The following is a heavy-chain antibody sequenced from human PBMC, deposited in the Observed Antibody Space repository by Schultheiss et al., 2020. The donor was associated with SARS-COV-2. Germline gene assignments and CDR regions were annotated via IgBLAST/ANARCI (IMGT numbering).Heavy chain of an antibody. D-gene: IGHD3-10*01. J-gene: IGHJ6*02. V-gene: IGHV4-39*01. CDR1: GGSISSGGYY. Sequence: SETLSLTCTVSGGSISSGGYYWGWIRQPPGKGLEWIGTIYYSGSTNYNPSLKSRVTISVDTSKNQFSLNLSSVTAADTAMYYCARDNHGSGSYYYYAMDVWGQGTTVTVSS. CDR2: IYYSGST. CDR3: ARDNHGSGSYYYYAMDV.